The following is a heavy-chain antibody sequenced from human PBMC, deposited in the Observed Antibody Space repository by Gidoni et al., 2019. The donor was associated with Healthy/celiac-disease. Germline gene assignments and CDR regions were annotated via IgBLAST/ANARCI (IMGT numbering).Heavy chain of an antibody. CDR3: ARASTKGLRYYYYGMDV. CDR2: ISYDGSNK. D-gene: IGHD2-2*01. J-gene: IGHJ6*02. CDR1: GFSFCSYA. V-gene: IGHV3-30-3*01. Sequence: VQLAESGGGVVQPGRSLRIACAAAGFSFCSYAMHWVRQAPGKGLEWVAVISYDGSNKYYADSVKGRFTISRDNSKITLYLQMNSLRAEDTAVYYCARASTKGLRYYYYGMDVWGQGTTVTVSS.